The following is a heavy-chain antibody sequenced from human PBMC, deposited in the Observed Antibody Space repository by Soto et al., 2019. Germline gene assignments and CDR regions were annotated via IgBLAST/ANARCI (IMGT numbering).Heavy chain of an antibody. J-gene: IGHJ3*02. D-gene: IGHD3-3*01. CDR3: ASGGGVGVAGSAAFDM. CDR2: INPATGAA. Sequence: QLHLVQSGAVVKKPGASVTVSCSASGYPVTAYYMHWVRQSPGRGLEWMGGINPATGAAKYTQTFQGRVTMPRATSTSTVFMDLIVQTSGDTAGVSCASGGGVGVAGSAAFDMWGQGTLVTVSS. V-gene: IGHV1-2*02. CDR1: GYPVTAYY.